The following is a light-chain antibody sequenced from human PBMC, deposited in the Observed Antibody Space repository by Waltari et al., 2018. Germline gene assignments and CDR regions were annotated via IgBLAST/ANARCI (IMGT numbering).Light chain of an antibody. V-gene: IGLV1-47*01. Sequence: QSVLPQPPSASGTPGQRVTISCSGNSSNVGSIYVYWYKQLPGTAPKLLIYRDNQRPSGGPDRFSGYKSGTSASLAISGLRSEDEADYYCAAWDHNLGNYVFGTGTKVTVL. CDR2: RDN. J-gene: IGLJ1*01. CDR3: AAWDHNLGNYV. CDR1: SSNVGSIY.